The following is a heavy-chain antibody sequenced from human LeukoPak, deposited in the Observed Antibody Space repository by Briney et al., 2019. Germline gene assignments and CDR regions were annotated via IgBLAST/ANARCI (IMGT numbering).Heavy chain of an antibody. D-gene: IGHD3-3*01. Sequence: GGSLRLSCAASGFTFSSYWMSWVRQAPGKVLEWVANIKQDGSEKYYVDSVKGRFTISRDNAKNSLYLQMNSLRAEDTAVYYCARDSDDFWSGYPHMDVWGKGTTVTVSS. CDR1: GFTFSSYW. V-gene: IGHV3-7*01. J-gene: IGHJ6*03. CDR2: IKQDGSEK. CDR3: ARDSDDFWSGYPHMDV.